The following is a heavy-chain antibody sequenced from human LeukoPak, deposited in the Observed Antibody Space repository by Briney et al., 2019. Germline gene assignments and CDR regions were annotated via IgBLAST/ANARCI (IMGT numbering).Heavy chain of an antibody. J-gene: IGHJ4*02. V-gene: IGHV3-21*01. CDR2: ISSSSSYI. D-gene: IGHD4/OR15-4a*01. CDR1: GFTFSSYS. CDR3: ARAIMTMTPLFDY. Sequence: PGGSLQLSCAASGFTFSSYSMNWVRQAPGKGLEGGSSISSSSSYIYYAVSVKGRFTISRDNAKNSLYLQMNSLRAEDTAVYYCARAIMTMTPLFDYWGQGTLVTVSS.